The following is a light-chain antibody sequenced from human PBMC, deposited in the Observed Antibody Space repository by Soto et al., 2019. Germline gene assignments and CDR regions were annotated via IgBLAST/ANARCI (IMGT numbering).Light chain of an antibody. J-gene: IGKJ1*01. V-gene: IGKV2-24*01. CDR3: LQFAHFPRT. CDR2: QIS. Sequence: DVVLTQTPLSSPVTLGQPASISCRSSQSLVYSDGNTYLSWLQQRPGQPPRLLIYQISNRFSGVPDRVSGSGAGTDCTRKISMVEAEDVGVYYCLQFAHFPRTGGQGTKVEI. CDR1: QSLVYSDGNTY.